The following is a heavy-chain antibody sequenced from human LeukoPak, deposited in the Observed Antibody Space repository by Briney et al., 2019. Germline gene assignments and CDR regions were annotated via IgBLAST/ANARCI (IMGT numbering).Heavy chain of an antibody. CDR2: INHSGST. Sequence: PSETLSLTCAVYGGSFSGYYWSWIRQPPGKGLEWIGEINHSGSTNYNPSLKSRVTISVDTSKNQFSLKLSSVTAADTAVYYCARAFSWSGYDLDYWGQGTLVTVSS. V-gene: IGHV4-34*01. D-gene: IGHD5-12*01. CDR3: ARAFSWSGYDLDY. J-gene: IGHJ4*02. CDR1: GGSFSGYY.